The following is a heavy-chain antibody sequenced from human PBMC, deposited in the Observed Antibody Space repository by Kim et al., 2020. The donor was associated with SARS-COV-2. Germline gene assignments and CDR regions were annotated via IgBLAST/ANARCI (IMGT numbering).Heavy chain of an antibody. V-gene: IGHV1-46*01. CDR3: ARGGKMTMVRGVICLGY. CDR2: INPSGGST. Sequence: ASVKVSCKASGYTFTSYYMHWVRQAPGQGLEWMGIINPSGGSTSYAQKFQGRVTMTRDTSTSTVYMELSSLRSEDTAVYYCARGGKMTMVRGVICLGYWGQGTLVTVSS. J-gene: IGHJ4*02. D-gene: IGHD3-10*01. CDR1: GYTFTSYY.